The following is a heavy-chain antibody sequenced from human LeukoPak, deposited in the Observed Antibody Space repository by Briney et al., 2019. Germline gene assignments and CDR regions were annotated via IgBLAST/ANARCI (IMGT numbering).Heavy chain of an antibody. CDR1: GYTFTSYA. CDR2: INAGNGNT. J-gene: IGHJ3*02. V-gene: IGHV1-3*01. Sequence: ASVKVSCKASGYTFTSYAMHWVRQAPGQRLEWMGWINAGNGNTKYSQKFQGRVTITRDTSASTAYMELSGLRSEDTAVYYCAWGYDILTGVDAFDIWGQGTMVTVSS. CDR3: AWGYDILTGVDAFDI. D-gene: IGHD3-9*01.